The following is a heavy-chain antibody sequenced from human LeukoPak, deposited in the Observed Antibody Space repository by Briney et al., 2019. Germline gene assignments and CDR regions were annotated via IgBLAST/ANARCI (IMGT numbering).Heavy chain of an antibody. V-gene: IGHV7-4-1*02. CDR1: GYTFTISA. CDR2: INTNTGNP. J-gene: IGHJ4*02. Sequence: ASVNVSCTASGYTFTISALNWVRQAPGQGLEWMGWINTNTGNPTYAQGFTGRFVFSLDTSVSTAYLHISSLEAEDTAIYYCATDLKKGDSGCFDYWGQGTLVTVSS. CDR3: ATDLKKGDSGCFDY. D-gene: IGHD6-19*01.